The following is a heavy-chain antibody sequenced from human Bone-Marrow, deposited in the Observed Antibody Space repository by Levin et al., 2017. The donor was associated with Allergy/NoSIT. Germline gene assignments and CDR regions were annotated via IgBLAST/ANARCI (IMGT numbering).Heavy chain of an antibody. D-gene: IGHD2-15*01. CDR2: IYSGGNS. Sequence: PGGSLRLSCAISGFTVSFNYMSWVRQAPGKGLEWVSVIYSGGNSYYTDSVKGRFTISSDTSRNTLYLQMNSLRPDDTAMYFCDRDRYGTATVWGQGTLVTVSS. CDR1: GFTVSFNY. CDR3: DRDRYGTATV. V-gene: IGHV3-53*01. J-gene: IGHJ4*02.